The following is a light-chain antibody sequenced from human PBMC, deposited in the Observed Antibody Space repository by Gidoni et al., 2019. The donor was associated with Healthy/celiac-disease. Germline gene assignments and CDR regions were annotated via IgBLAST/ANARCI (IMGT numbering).Light chain of an antibody. CDR3: LLYYGGAHHVV. Sequence: QTVVPQEPSLTVSTGWTVTLTCASSTGAVTSGYYPNWFHQTPGQAPSALIYRTSNKHSWSPARFSGSLLGCKAALTLAGVQPEDEAEYYCLLYYGGAHHVVFGGGTNLTVL. CDR1: TGAVTSGYY. V-gene: IGLV7-43*01. CDR2: RTS. J-gene: IGLJ2*01.